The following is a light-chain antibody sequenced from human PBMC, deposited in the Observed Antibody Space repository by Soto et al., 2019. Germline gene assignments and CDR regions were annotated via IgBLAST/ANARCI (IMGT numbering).Light chain of an antibody. J-gene: IGKJ2*01. CDR3: QQYGSSPMYT. CDR2: GAS. V-gene: IGKV3-20*01. CDR1: QSVSSNY. Sequence: EIVLTQSPGTLSLSPGERATLSCRASQSVSSNYLAWYQQKPGQAPRLLIYGASTRATGIPDRFSGSGSGKDFPLTISRLEPEDLAVYSCQQYGSSPMYTFGQGTKLEIK.